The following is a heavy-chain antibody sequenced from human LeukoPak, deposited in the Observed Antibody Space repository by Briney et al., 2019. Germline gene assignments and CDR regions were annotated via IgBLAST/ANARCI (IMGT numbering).Heavy chain of an antibody. V-gene: IGHV3-20*04. J-gene: IGHJ3*02. CDR2: LNWNGGRT. CDR3: AKDRSYIAFDI. CDR1: GFKFDDHG. D-gene: IGHD1-26*01. Sequence: PGGSLRLSCAASGFKFDDHGINWVRQAPGKGLEWVSGLNWNGGRTGYADSVKGRFTISRDNAKNSLYLQMNSLRAEDTALYYCAKDRSYIAFDIWGQGTMVTVSS.